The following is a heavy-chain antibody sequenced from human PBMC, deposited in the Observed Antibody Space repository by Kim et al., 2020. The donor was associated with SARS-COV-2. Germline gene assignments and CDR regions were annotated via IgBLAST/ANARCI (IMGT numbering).Heavy chain of an antibody. CDR1: GGSFSGYY. CDR3: ARGRPSSSWSYYYYYMDV. D-gene: IGHD6-13*01. J-gene: IGHJ6*03. CDR2: INHSGST. Sequence: SETRSLTCAVDGGSFSGYYCSWIRQPPEKGREWIGEINHSGSTNYNPSLKSRVTISVDTSKNQFSLKLSSLTAADTAVYYCARGRPSSSWSYYYYYMDV. V-gene: IGHV4-34*01.